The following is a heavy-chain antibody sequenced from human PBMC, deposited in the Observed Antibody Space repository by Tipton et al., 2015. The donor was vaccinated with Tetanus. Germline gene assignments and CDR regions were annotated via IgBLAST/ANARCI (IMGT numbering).Heavy chain of an antibody. V-gene: IGHV4-61*01. CDR2: IYYSGAT. CDR1: GASVRSLNHY. Sequence: TLSLTCSVSGASVRSLNHYWSWLRQPPGKPLEWISDIYYSGATEYNPSLQSRVTTSLHASQRQSSLKLTSVTPADMAIYYCARKGRQFCSGDCYPTAYDIWGHGTMVTVSS. J-gene: IGHJ3*02. CDR3: ARKGRQFCSGDCYPTAYDI. D-gene: IGHD2-21*02.